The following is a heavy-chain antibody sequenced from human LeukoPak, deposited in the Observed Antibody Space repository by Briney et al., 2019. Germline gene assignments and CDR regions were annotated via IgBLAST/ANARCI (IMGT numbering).Heavy chain of an antibody. CDR1: GFILSDYY. J-gene: IGHJ4*02. V-gene: IGHV3-11*01. CDR2: ISYSGGTI. CDR3: ARDDGYSYGSGSFEY. D-gene: IGHD3-10*01. Sequence: PGGSLRLSCVASGFILSDYYMSWIRQAPGKGLEWLSYISYSGGTINYSDSAKGRFTIPRDSAKNTLYLQLESLRAEDTAVYYCARDDGYSYGSGSFEYWGQGTLVTVSS.